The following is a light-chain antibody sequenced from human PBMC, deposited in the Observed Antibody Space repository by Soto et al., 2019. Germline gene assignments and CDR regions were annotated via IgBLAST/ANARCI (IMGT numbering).Light chain of an antibody. CDR2: AAY. J-gene: IGKJ1*01. V-gene: IGKV1-8*01. CDR1: RGISSY. CDR3: QQYYSYPRT. Sequence: AIRMTQSPSSLSASTGDRVTITCRASRGISSYLAWYQQKPGIAPKLLIYAAYNLQSGVPSRFTGSGSGTDFTLTISCLQSEDFATYYCQQYYSYPRTFGQGTKVDIK.